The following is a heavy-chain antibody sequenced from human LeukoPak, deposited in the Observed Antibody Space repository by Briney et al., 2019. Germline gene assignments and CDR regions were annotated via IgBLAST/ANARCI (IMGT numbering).Heavy chain of an antibody. Sequence: GASLRLSCAASGFTFSSYGMSWVRQAPGKGLEWVSAISGSGGSTYYADSVKGRFTISRDNSKNTLYLQMNSLKTEDTAVYYCTTGRQLLYDYWGQGTLVTVSS. D-gene: IGHD2-2*02. CDR1: GFTFSSYG. CDR2: ISGSGGST. V-gene: IGHV3-23*01. CDR3: TTGRQLLYDY. J-gene: IGHJ4*02.